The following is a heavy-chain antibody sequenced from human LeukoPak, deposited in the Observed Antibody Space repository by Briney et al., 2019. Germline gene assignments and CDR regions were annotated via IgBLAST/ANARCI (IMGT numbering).Heavy chain of an antibody. Sequence: GGSLRLSCAASGFTFSSYAMSWVRQAPGKGLEWVSYISSRSTTIYYADSVKGRFTTSRDNAKNSLYLQMNSLRDEVTAVYYCAREAVTAHDYWGQGTLVTVSS. J-gene: IGHJ4*02. D-gene: IGHD2-21*02. CDR2: ISSRSTTI. V-gene: IGHV3-48*02. CDR1: GFTFSSYA. CDR3: AREAVTAHDY.